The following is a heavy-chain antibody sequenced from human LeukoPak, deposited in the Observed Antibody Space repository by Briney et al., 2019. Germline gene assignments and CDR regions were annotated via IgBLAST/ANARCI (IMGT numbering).Heavy chain of an antibody. CDR3: ASSRSSSGWSLIDY. D-gene: IGHD6-19*01. CDR2: IYYSGST. V-gene: IGHV4-59*01. CDR1: GGSINSYY. Sequence: PSETLSLTCTVSGGSINSYYWSWIRQPPGKGLEWVGDIYYSGSTNYKPSLKRRVTISVDTSKNQFSLKVSSVTAADTAVYYCASSRSSSGWSLIDYWGQGALVTVSS. J-gene: IGHJ4*02.